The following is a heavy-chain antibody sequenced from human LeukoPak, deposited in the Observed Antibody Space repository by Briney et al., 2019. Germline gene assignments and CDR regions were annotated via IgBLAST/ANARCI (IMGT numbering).Heavy chain of an antibody. J-gene: IGHJ2*01. CDR2: ISSSGSTI. CDR3: AKDSATYQQLDYWYFDL. CDR1: GFTFSSYE. D-gene: IGHD2-2*01. V-gene: IGHV3-48*03. Sequence: GGSLRLSCAASGFTFSSYEMNWVRQAPGKGLEWVSYISSSGSTIYYADSVKGRFTISRDNNKNSLYLQMNSLRTEDTALYYCAKDSATYQQLDYWYFDLWGRGTLVTVSS.